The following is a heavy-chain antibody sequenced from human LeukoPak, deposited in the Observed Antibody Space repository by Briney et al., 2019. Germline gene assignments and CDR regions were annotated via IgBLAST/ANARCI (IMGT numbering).Heavy chain of an antibody. D-gene: IGHD1-26*01. CDR2: ISSNGGST. V-gene: IGHV3-64*01. CDR1: GFTFSSYA. CDR3: AKTYRSGSYLRYFQH. J-gene: IGHJ1*01. Sequence: PGGSLRLSCAASGFTFSSYATHWVRQAPGKGLEYVSAISSNGGSTYYANSVKGRFTISRDNSKNTLYLQMGSLRAEDTAVYYCAKTYRSGSYLRYFQHWGQGTLVTVSS.